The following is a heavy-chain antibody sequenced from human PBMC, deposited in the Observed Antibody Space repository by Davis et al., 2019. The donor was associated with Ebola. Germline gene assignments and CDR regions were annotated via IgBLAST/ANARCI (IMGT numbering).Heavy chain of an antibody. V-gene: IGHV5-51*01. J-gene: IGHJ6*02. CDR1: GYSFTSHW. CDR2: IYPGDSDT. Sequence: GESLKISCKASGYSFTSHWIGWVRQMPGKGLEWMGIIYPGDSDTRYNPSLQGQVTISADKSISTAYLQWSSLKATDTAMYYCARVGRLSPDYNHYVMDVWGQGTTVTVSS. CDR3: ARVGRLSPDYNHYVMDV. D-gene: IGHD1-14*01.